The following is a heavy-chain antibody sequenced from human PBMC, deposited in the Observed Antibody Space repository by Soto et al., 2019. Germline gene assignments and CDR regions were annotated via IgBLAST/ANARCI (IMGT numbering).Heavy chain of an antibody. CDR2: IFYEGSYK. CDR3: AKDGDYGGSSAGY. D-gene: IGHD4-17*01. V-gene: IGHV3-30*18. CDR1: GFTFSRYG. J-gene: IGHJ4*02. Sequence: QVQLVESGGGVVQPGRSLRLSCAASGFTFSRYGMPWVRQAPGKGLEWVAIIFYEGSYKDYADSVKALFTISRDQSKHTLYLQMNSLRAEDTAVYYSAKDGDYGGSSAGYWGQGTLVTVSS.